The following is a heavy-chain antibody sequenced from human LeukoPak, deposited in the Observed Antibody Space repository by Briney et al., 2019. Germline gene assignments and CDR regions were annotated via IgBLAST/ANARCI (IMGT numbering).Heavy chain of an antibody. V-gene: IGHV3-9*01. J-gene: IGHJ6*02. CDR3: AKDSGSGWYLNGMDV. Sequence: GRSLRLPCAASGFTFDDYAMHWVRQAPGKGLEWVSGISWNSGSIGYADSVKGRFTISRDNAKNSLYLQMNSLRAEDTALYYCAKDSGSGWYLNGMDVWGQGTTVTVSS. D-gene: IGHD6-19*01. CDR2: ISWNSGSI. CDR1: GFTFDDYA.